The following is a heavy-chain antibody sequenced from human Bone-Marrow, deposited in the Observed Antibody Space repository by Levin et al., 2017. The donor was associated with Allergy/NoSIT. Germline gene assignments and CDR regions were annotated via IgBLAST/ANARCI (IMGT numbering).Heavy chain of an antibody. CDR3: ARGRDDPELVAAPGDDFDY. CDR2: FTPILGTA. V-gene: IGHV1-69*13. Sequence: SVKVSCKASGGSFSCCTFHWVRQAPGQGLQWLGGFTPILGTAKYAQMFQDRVSITADESTSTAFMELSSLTYEDTAVYYCARGRDDPELVAAPGDDFDYWGPGTLVTVSS. CDR1: GGSFSCCT. J-gene: IGHJ4*01. D-gene: IGHD6-13*01.